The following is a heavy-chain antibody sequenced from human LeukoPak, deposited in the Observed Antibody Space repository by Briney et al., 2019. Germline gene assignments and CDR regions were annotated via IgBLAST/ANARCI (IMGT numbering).Heavy chain of an antibody. CDR2: INAGNGNT. J-gene: IGHJ5*02. D-gene: IGHD3-10*01. CDR1: GYTLTNYA. CDR3: ARSVLLWFGELFGWFDP. V-gene: IGHV1-3*01. Sequence: ASVKVSCKASGYTLTNYAIHWVRQAPGQRLEWMGWINAGNGNTKYSQKFQGRVTITRDTSASTAYMELSSLRSEDTAVYYCARSVLLWFGELFGWFDPWGQGTLVTVSS.